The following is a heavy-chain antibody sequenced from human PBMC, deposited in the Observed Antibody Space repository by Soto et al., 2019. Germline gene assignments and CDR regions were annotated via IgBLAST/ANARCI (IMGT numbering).Heavy chain of an antibody. V-gene: IGHV1-18*01. D-gene: IGHD2-8*01. CDR1: GYTFTSYG. Sequence: ASVKVSCKASGYTFTSYGISWVRQAPGQGLEWMGWISAYNGNTNYAQKLQGRVTMTTDTSTSTAYMELRGLRSDDTAVYYCARRDVSQGYNWFDPWGQGTLVTVSS. CDR3: ARRDVSQGYNWFDP. J-gene: IGHJ5*02. CDR2: ISAYNGNT.